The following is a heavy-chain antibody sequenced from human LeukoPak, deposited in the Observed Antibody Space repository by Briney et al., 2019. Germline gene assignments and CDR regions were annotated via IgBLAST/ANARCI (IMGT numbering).Heavy chain of an antibody. V-gene: IGHV3-23*01. Sequence: HPGGSLRLSCAASGFTFNNYAMSWVRQAAGKGLEWVATISGGGNSASYADSVKGRFTSSRDNSKNTLYLQMSSLRSEDTAVYYCAKRDGVGTTKTFDYWGQGTLVTVSS. D-gene: IGHD1-26*01. CDR1: GFTFNNYA. CDR3: AKRDGVGTTKTFDY. CDR2: ISGGGNSA. J-gene: IGHJ4*02.